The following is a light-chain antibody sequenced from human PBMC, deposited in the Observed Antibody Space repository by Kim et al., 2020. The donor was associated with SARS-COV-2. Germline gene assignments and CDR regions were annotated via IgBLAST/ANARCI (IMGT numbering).Light chain of an antibody. Sequence: ASVGDKVTLSCRASRRVGSCLVWYQQRPEKAPKLLIHDASRLQGGVPSRFSGSGSGTDFTLTINNLQPEDFAVYYCQQDDTFPQTFGGGTKVDIK. CDR1: RRVGSC. J-gene: IGKJ4*01. V-gene: IGKV1-12*01. CDR3: QQDDTFPQT. CDR2: DAS.